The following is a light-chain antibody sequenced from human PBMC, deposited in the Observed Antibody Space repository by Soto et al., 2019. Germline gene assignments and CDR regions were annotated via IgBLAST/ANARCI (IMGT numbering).Light chain of an antibody. CDR1: QSVSSN. V-gene: IGKV3-15*01. J-gene: IGKJ4*01. CDR2: GAS. CDR3: LQDYNYPHT. Sequence: EIVMTQSPATLSVSPWERATLSCRASQSVSSNLAWYQQKPGQAPRLLIYGASIRATGIPARFSGSGSWTEFTLTISSLQSEDFATYYCLQDYNYPHTFGGGTKVDI.